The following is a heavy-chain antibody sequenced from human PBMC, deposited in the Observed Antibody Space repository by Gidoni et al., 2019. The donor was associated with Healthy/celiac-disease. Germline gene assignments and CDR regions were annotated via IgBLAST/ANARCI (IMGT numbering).Heavy chain of an antibody. CDR3: AKAPEYYYDSSDYFDY. Sequence: EVQLLESGGGLVQPGGSLRLSCAASGFTFSSTAMSWVRQAPGKGLEWVSAISGSGDTTYYADSVKGRFTISRDNSKNRLYLQVNSLRVEDTAVYYCAKAPEYYYDSSDYFDYWGQGTLVTVSS. CDR1: GFTFSSTA. V-gene: IGHV3-23*01. J-gene: IGHJ4*02. CDR2: ISGSGDTT. D-gene: IGHD3-22*01.